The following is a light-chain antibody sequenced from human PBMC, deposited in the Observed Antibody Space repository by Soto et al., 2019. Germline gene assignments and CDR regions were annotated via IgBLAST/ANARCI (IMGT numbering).Light chain of an antibody. V-gene: IGLV2-14*01. CDR2: EVS. CDR1: SSDVGGYNH. J-gene: IGLJ2*01. Sequence: QSVLTQPASVSGSPGQSITISCTGSSSDVGGYNHVSWYQQHPGKAPKLMIYEVSNRPSGVSNRFSGSKSGNTASLTISGLQAEDEADYYCSSYTPSTTRIIFGGGTKLTVL. CDR3: SSYTPSTTRII.